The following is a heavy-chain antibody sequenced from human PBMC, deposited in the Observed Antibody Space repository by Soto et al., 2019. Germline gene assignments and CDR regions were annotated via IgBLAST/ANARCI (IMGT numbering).Heavy chain of an antibody. D-gene: IGHD4-17*01. CDR1: GFTFSSYG. CDR3: AKNYGDYALGFMLRNGIFDY. J-gene: IGHJ4*02. Sequence: GGSLRLSCAASGFTFSSYGMHWVRQAPGKGLEWVAVISYDGSNKYYADSVKGRFTISRDNSKNTLYLQMNSLRAEDTAVYYCAKNYGDYALGFMLRNGIFDYWGQGT. CDR2: ISYDGSNK. V-gene: IGHV3-30*18.